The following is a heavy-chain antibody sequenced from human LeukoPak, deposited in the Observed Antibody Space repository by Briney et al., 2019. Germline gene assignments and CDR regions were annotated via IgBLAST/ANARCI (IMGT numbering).Heavy chain of an antibody. CDR3: ARGRGLAWYFDY. Sequence: GGSLRLSCAASGFTFSSYAMHWVRQAPGKGLEWVAVISYDGSNKYYADSVEGRFTISRDNSKNTLYLQMNSLRAEDTAVYYCARGRGLAWYFDYWGQGTLVTVSS. V-gene: IGHV3-30*04. J-gene: IGHJ4*02. CDR2: ISYDGSNK. CDR1: GFTFSSYA.